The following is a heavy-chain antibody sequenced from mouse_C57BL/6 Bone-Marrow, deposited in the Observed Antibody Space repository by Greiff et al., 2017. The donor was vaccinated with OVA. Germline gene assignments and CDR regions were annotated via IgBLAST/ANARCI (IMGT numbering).Heavy chain of an antibody. V-gene: IGHV5-17*01. CDR2: ISSGSSTI. D-gene: IGHD1-1*01. CDR1: GFTFSDYG. CDR3: ASRGHYYGSSLAWFAY. J-gene: IGHJ3*01. Sequence: EVQVVESGGGLVKPGGSLKLSCAASGFTFSDYGMHWVRQAPEKGLEWVAYISSGSSTIYYADTVKGRFTISRDNATNTLFLQMTSLRSEDTAMYSCASRGHYYGSSLAWFAYWGQGTLVTVSA.